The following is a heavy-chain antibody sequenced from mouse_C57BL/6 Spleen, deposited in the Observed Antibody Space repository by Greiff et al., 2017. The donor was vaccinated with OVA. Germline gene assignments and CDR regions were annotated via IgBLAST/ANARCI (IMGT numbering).Heavy chain of an antibody. CDR1: GYTFTDYY. Sequence: VQLQQSGPVLVKPGASVKMSCKASGYTFTDYYMNWVKQSHGKSLEWIGVINPYNGGTSYNQKFKGKATLTVDKSSSTAYMELNSLTSEDSAVYYCARSLNWGGLYYFDYWGQGTTLTVSS. CDR2: INPYNGGT. V-gene: IGHV1-19*01. CDR3: ARSLNWGGLYYFDY. D-gene: IGHD4-1*02. J-gene: IGHJ2*01.